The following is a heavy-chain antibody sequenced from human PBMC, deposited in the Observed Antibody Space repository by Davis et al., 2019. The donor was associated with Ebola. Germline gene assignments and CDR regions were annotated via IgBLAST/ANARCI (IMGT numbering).Heavy chain of an antibody. V-gene: IGHV1-69*13. CDR2: IIPIFGTA. CDR3: ARDGYCSGGSCYLVGYYYYYGMDV. J-gene: IGHJ6*02. Sequence: SSVTVSCKASGGTFSSYAISWVRQAPGQGLEWMGGIIPIFGTANYAQKFQGRVTITADESTRTAYMELSSLRSDDTAVYYCARDGYCSGGSCYLVGYYYYYGMDVWGQGTTVTVSS. D-gene: IGHD2-15*01. CDR1: GGTFSSYA.